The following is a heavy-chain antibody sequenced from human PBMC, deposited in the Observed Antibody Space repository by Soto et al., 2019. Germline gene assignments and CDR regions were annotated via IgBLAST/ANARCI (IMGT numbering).Heavy chain of an antibody. CDR2: MNPNSGNT. J-gene: IGHJ6*02. CDR3: ARGHFDWLLSYYGMDV. V-gene: IGHV1-8*01. D-gene: IGHD3-9*01. CDR1: GYTFTGYD. Sequence: ASVKVSYEDSGYTFTGYDINWVRQATGQGLEWMGWMNPNSGNTGYAQKFQGRVTMTRNTSISTAYMELSSLRSEDTAVYYCARGHFDWLLSYYGMDVWGQGTTVTVSS.